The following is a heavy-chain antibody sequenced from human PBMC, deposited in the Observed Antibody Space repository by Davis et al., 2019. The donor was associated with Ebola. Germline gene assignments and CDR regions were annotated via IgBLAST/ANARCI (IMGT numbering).Heavy chain of an antibody. CDR3: ARDRSRVDTAMVTYYYGMDV. CDR1: GYTFTSYD. D-gene: IGHD5-18*01. V-gene: IGHV1-8*01. J-gene: IGHJ6*02. CDR2: MNPNSGNT. Sequence: ASVKVSCKASGYTFTSYDINWVRQATGQGLEWMGWMNPNSGNTGYAQKFQGRVTMTRNTSISTAYMELSSLRSEDTAVYYCARDRSRVDTAMVTYYYGMDVWGQGTTVTVSS.